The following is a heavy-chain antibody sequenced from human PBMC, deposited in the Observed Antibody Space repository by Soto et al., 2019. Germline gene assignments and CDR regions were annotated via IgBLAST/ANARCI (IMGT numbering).Heavy chain of an antibody. J-gene: IGHJ4*02. V-gene: IGHV4-39*01. CDR3: ARGYAGSRTYSYYFDF. D-gene: IGHD3-10*01. CDR1: GGSISSSNYY. CDR2: TSYSGTT. Sequence: SETLSLTCTVSGGSISSSNYYWVWIRQPPGKGLEWVGSTSYSGTTYYNPSLKSRVSMSVDTSKNQFPLKLSSVTAADTAVYYCARGYAGSRTYSYYFDFWGQGTLVTVSS.